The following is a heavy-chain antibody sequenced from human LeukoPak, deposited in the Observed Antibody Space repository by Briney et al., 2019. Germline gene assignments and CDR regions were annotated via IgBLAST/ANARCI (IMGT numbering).Heavy chain of an antibody. J-gene: IGHJ6*02. CDR3: ARGESRGYYGMDV. Sequence: GGSLRLSCAASGFTFSSYAMSWVRQAPGKGLEWVSAISGSGGSTYYADSVKGRFTISRDNSKNTLYLQMNSLRAEDTAVYYCARGESRGYYGMDVWGQGTTVTVSS. CDR2: ISGSGGST. V-gene: IGHV3-23*01. D-gene: IGHD3-10*01. CDR1: GFTFSSYA.